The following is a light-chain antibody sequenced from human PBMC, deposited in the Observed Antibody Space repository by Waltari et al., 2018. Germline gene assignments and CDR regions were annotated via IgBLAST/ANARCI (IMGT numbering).Light chain of an antibody. Sequence: QSVLTQPPSVSGAPGQRVTISCTGSSSNIGAGYDVHWYQQLPGTAPKLPIYGNSNRPSGVPDRVSGSKSGTSASLAITGLQAEDEADYYCQSYDSSPHWVFGGGTKLTVL. CDR1: SSNIGAGYD. J-gene: IGLJ3*02. V-gene: IGLV1-40*01. CDR3: QSYDSSPHWV. CDR2: GNS.